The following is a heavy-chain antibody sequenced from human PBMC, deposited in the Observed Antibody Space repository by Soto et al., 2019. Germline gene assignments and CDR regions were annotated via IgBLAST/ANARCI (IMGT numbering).Heavy chain of an antibody. CDR3: AKDETEQQNNWFDP. Sequence: AGSLRLSCAASGFTFSSYAMSWVRQAPGKGLEWVSAISGSGGSTYYADSVKGRFTISRDNSKNTLYLQMNSLRAEDTAVYYCAKDETEQQNNWFDPWGQGTLVTVSS. J-gene: IGHJ5*02. CDR2: ISGSGGST. CDR1: GFTFSSYA. D-gene: IGHD6-13*01. V-gene: IGHV3-23*01.